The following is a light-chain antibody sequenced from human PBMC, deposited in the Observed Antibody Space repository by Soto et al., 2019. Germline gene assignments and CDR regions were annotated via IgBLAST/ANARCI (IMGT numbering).Light chain of an antibody. V-gene: IGKV3-11*01. CDR1: QSFRGL. J-gene: IGKJ5*01. CDR3: QQRHMWPIT. Sequence: VFTQSPVPLSLSSGERATLSCRAIQSFRGLLAWYQQKPGQAPRLLIYDAYNRATGIPPRFSGSGSGTDFTLTISSLEPEDSAVYYCQQRHMWPITFGQGTRLEIK. CDR2: DAY.